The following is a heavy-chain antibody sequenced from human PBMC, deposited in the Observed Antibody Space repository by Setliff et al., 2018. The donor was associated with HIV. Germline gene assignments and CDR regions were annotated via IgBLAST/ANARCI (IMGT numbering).Heavy chain of an antibody. CDR1: GGSIDSGNYD. V-gene: IGHV4-61*02. CDR3: TRTNPLAAPPFDF. J-gene: IGHJ4*02. Sequence: SETLSLTCTVSGGSIDSGNYDWNWVRQPGGKGLEWIGRIYTRGSTKYSPTFESRVTMSLDTSKNQFSLNLRSVTAADTALYYCTRTNPLAAPPFDFWGQGTLVTVSS. D-gene: IGHD6-13*01. CDR2: IYTRGST.